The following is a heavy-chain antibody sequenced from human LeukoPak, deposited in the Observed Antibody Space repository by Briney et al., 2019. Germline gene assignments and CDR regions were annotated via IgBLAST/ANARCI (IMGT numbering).Heavy chain of an antibody. CDR2: ISSSSSYT. Sequence: PGGSLRLSCAASGFTFSDYYMSWIRQAPGKGLEWVSYISSSSSYTDYADSVRGRFTISRDNAKNLLYLQMNSLRPEDTAVYYCARDWYCSSSICYTDRNWFDPWGQETLVTVSS. CDR3: ARDWYCSSSICYTDRNWFDP. J-gene: IGHJ5*02. V-gene: IGHV3-11*05. CDR1: GFTFSDYY. D-gene: IGHD2-2*02.